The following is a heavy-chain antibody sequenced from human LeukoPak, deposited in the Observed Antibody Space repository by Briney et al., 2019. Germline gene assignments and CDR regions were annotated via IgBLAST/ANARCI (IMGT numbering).Heavy chain of an antibody. Sequence: SETLSLTCTVSGGSISSGSYYWSWIRQPARKGLEWIGRIYTSGSTNYNPSLKSRVTISVDTSKNQFSLKLSSVTAADTAVYYCARVNSHCSSTSCYTGDYYYYYMDVWGKGTTVTVSS. CDR3: ARVNSHCSSTSCYTGDYYYYYMDV. V-gene: IGHV4-61*02. CDR2: IYTSGST. CDR1: GGSISSGSYY. J-gene: IGHJ6*03. D-gene: IGHD2-2*02.